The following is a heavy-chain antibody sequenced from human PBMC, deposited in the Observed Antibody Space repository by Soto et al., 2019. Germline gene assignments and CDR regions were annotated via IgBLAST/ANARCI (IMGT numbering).Heavy chain of an antibody. CDR2: VIPTFGTA. CDR1: LGTFSSYA. D-gene: IGHD6-6*01. CDR3: ARVDIDEYSSCSYYYYYGMDV. Sequence: SVQDSCQASLGTFSSYATSWLRQAPGQGLEWMGGVIPTFGTANYAQKFQARVTITADESTSTAYMELSSLRSEDTAVYYCARVDIDEYSSCSYYYYYGMDVWGQGTTVTGSS. J-gene: IGHJ6*02. V-gene: IGHV1-69*13.